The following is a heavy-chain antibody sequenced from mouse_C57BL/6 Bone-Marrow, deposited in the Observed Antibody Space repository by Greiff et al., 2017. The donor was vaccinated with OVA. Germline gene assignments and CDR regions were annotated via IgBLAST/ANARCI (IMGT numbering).Heavy chain of an antibody. CDR3: ARGCFYYSNVVGWYFDV. Sequence: QVQLQQPGAELVKPGASVKLSCKTSGYTFTSYWMHWVKQRPGQGLEWIGMIHPNSGSTNYNEKFKSKATLTVDKSSSTSYMQLSSLTSEDSAVDYCARGCFYYSNVVGWYFDVWGTGTTVTVSS. V-gene: IGHV1-64*01. J-gene: IGHJ1*03. CDR1: GYTFTSYW. CDR2: IHPNSGST. D-gene: IGHD2-5*01.